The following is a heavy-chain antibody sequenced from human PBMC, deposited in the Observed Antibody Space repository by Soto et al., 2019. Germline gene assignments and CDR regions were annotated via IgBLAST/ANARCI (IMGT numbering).Heavy chain of an antibody. CDR3: ATNNTPGGMDV. Sequence: LRLSCAASGFTVSANYMGCVRLAPGKGLEWGSVLSSGGRTYYPDSVEGRFTIPGDNSKNTVYLQMHSLRAEDTAVYYCATNNTPGGMDVWGQGTTVTVSS. CDR2: LSSGGRT. CDR1: GFTVSANY. J-gene: IGHJ6*02. V-gene: IGHV3-53*01. D-gene: IGHD1-20*01.